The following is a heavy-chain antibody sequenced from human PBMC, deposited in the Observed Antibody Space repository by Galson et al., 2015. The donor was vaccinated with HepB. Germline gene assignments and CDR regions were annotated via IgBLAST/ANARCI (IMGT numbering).Heavy chain of an antibody. CDR3: SRMYDVSGGWVHMDV. CDR2: ILSDTYGGAT. J-gene: IGHJ6*03. CDR1: GFTFGDYS. D-gene: IGHD6-19*01. V-gene: IGHV3-49*03. Sequence: SLRLSCAASGFTFGDYSMTWLRKAPGKGLEWVGFILSDTYGGATEYAASVKGRFTISRGDSKSIAYLQMNSLETEDTAAYYCSRMYDVSGGWVHMDVWGKGTTVTVSS.